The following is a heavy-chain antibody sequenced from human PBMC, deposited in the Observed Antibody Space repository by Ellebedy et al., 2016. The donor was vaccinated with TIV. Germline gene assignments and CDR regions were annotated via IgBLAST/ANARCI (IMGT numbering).Heavy chain of an antibody. J-gene: IGHJ6*02. CDR3: AREKGNDNDEYGLLGMDV. D-gene: IGHD4-17*01. V-gene: IGHV3-53*01. CDR2: VYSGLGT. Sequence: GESLKISCAASGFSVSNKYMNWVRQAPGKGLELLSVVYSGLGTFYADSVKGRFTVSRDISKNTLLLHMNSLRAEDTAVYYCAREKGNDNDEYGLLGMDVWGQGTTVTVSS. CDR1: GFSVSNKY.